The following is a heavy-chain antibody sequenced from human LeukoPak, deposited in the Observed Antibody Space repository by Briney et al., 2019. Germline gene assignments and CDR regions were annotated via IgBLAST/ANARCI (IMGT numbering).Heavy chain of an antibody. D-gene: IGHD3-10*01. J-gene: IGHJ4*02. V-gene: IGHV5-51*03. CDR1: GYSFATYW. CDR2: LYPGDSDT. CDR3: ARSRGGTRFVDY. Sequence: PGESLKISCTGSGYSFATYWIGWVRQMPGKGLEWMGILYPGDSDTRYSPSFQGQVTISADKSSSTAYLQWSGLQASDTAMYYCARSRGGTRFVDYWGQGTLVTVSS.